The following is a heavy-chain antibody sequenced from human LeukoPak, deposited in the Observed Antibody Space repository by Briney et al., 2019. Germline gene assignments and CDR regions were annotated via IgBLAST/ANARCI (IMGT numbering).Heavy chain of an antibody. J-gene: IGHJ4*02. CDR1: GGSINNYY. CDR2: IYYSGSA. V-gene: IGHV4-59*08. CDR3: ARFSKYYDSSTYYLDY. Sequence: SETLSLTCTVSGGSINNYYWSWVRQPPGEGLEWIAYIYYSGSANYNPSLKTRVTISVDTSKNQFSLRLNSVTAADTAVHYCARFSKYYDSSTYYLDYWGQGILVTVSS. D-gene: IGHD3-22*01.